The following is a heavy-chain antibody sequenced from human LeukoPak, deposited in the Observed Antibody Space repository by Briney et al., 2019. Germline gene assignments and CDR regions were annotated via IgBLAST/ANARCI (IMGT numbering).Heavy chain of an antibody. CDR3: ARERGSITGTLPAYYYYYMDV. CDR1: GGSISSGSYY. J-gene: IGHJ6*03. D-gene: IGHD1-20*01. CDR2: IYTSGST. Sequence: SETLSLTCTVSGGSISSGSYYWSWIRQPAGKGLEWIGRIYTSGSTNYNPSLKGRVTISVDTSKNQFSLKLSSVTAADTAVYYCARERGSITGTLPAYYYYYMDVWGKGTTVTVSS. V-gene: IGHV4-61*02.